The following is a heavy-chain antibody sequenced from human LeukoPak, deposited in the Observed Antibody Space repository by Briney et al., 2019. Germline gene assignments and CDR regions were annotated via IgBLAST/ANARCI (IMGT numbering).Heavy chain of an antibody. J-gene: IGHJ6*02. CDR2: ISYGGSNK. V-gene: IGHV3-30*18. CDR3: AKEPGDIVVVPGPYGMDV. D-gene: IGHD2-2*01. CDR1: GFTFYSYD. Sequence: GGSVTLSCTASGFTFYSYDMLWLRHAPGKGREGLIDISYGGSNKYYADSVKGRFTISRDNSKNTLYLQMNSLRAEDTAVYYCAKEPGDIVVVPGPYGMDVWGQGTTVTVSS.